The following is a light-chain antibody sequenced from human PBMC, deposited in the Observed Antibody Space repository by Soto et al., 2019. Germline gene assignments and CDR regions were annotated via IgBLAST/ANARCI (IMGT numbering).Light chain of an antibody. CDR3: CSYAGSKVV. Sequence: QSVLTQPASVSGSPGQSITISCTGTSSDVGSYNLVSWYQQHPAKAPKLMIYEVSKRPSGVSNRFSASKSGNTASLTISGLQAEDEGDYYCCSYAGSKVVFGGGTKVTVL. CDR1: SSDVGSYNL. CDR2: EVS. J-gene: IGLJ2*01. V-gene: IGLV2-23*02.